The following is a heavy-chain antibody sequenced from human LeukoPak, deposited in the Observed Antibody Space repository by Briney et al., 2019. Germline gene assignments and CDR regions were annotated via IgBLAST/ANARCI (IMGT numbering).Heavy chain of an antibody. D-gene: IGHD6-19*01. J-gene: IGHJ4*02. CDR2: IYHNGNS. Sequence: SETLSLTCTVSGGSFGDYYWSFIRQPPGKGLEWIGYIYHNGNSDFNPSLKSRVTISVDTSKNQFSLRMSSVTAADTAVYFCAGQAYSSGWLDNWGPGTLVTVSS. CDR3: AGQAYSSGWLDN. CDR1: GGSFGDYY. V-gene: IGHV4-59*01.